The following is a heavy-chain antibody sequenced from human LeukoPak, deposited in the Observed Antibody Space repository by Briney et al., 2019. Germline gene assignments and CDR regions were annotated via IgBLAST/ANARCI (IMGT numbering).Heavy chain of an antibody. CDR2: MNPNSGNT. D-gene: IGHD3-22*01. V-gene: IGHV1-8*01. CDR1: GYTFTSYD. Sequence: ASVKVSCKASGYTFTSYDINWVRQATGQGLEWMGWMNPNSGNTGYAQKFQGRVTMTRNTSISTAYMELSSLRSEDTAVYYCARGGYYYDSSGYYNRVGPFDYWGQGALVTVSS. J-gene: IGHJ4*02. CDR3: ARGGYYYDSSGYYNRVGPFDY.